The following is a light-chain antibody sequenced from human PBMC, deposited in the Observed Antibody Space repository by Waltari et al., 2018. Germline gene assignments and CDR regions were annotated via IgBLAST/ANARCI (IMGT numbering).Light chain of an antibody. V-gene: IGLV3-25*03. CDR2: KDT. CDR3: QSTDSSSTYTV. CDR1: TLPKLY. J-gene: IGLJ3*02. Sequence: SYDLTQPPSLSVSLGQTATIDCSGETLPKLYAYWYQQKPGQAPLLVISKDTERPSGIPERFSGSSSGTTVTLTISGVRAEDEGDYYCQSTDSSSTYTVFGGGTKLTVL.